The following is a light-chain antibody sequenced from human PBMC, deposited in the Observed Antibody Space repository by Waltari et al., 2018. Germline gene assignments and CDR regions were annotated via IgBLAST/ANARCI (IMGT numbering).Light chain of an antibody. V-gene: IGKV3-20*01. CDR1: QSLTKRY. Sequence: EIVLTQSPDTLSLSPGERATLSCRTSQSLTKRYLAWYQQKPGQAPRILIYGASSRAACIPDRFSGSGSGTDFTLTISRLEPEDFAVYYCQQYGSSVMYTFGQGTKLEIK. CDR2: GAS. CDR3: QQYGSSVMYT. J-gene: IGKJ2*01.